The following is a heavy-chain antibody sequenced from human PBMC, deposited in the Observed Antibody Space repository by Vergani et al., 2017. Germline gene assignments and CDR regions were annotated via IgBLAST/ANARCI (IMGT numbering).Heavy chain of an antibody. V-gene: IGHV4-34*01. CDR3: ARVNTETNGHLYYDYYMDV. J-gene: IGHJ6*03. D-gene: IGHD4-11*01. Sequence: QVQLQQWGGGLLKPSETLSLTCVVNGGFFTSYHWTWIRQSPGEGLEWVGDIDHTGRPDYNPSLKSRLTMSVDKSRNQFSLTLNYVTATDTAIYFCARVNTETNGHLYYDYYMDVWGQGTAVTVS. CDR2: IDHTGRP. CDR1: GGFFTSYH.